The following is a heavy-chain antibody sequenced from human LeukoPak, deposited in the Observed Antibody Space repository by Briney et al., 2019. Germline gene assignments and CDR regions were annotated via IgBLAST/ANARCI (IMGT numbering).Heavy chain of an antibody. D-gene: IGHD1-26*01. Sequence: GGSLRLSCAASGFTFSSYAMSWVRQAPGEGLEWVSAISGSGGSTYYANSVKGRFTISRDNSKNTLYLQMNSLRAEDTAVYYCAKDASSGSYPRRFDYWGQGTLVTVSS. CDR3: AKDASSGSYPRRFDY. CDR1: GFTFSSYA. CDR2: ISGSGGST. J-gene: IGHJ4*02. V-gene: IGHV3-23*01.